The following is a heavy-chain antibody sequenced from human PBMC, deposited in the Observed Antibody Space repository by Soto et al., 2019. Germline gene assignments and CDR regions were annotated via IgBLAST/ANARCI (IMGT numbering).Heavy chain of an antibody. CDR1: GFTFSSYG. CDR3: APIVPADNDAFDI. Sequence: QVQLVESGGGVVQPGRSLRLSCAASGFTFSSYGMHWVRQAPGKGLEWVAVIWYDGSNKYYADSVKGRCTISRDNSKNTPYLQMNSRIDEDTAVYYCAPIVPADNDAFDIWGKGTMVTVSS. CDR2: IWYDGSNK. J-gene: IGHJ3*02. D-gene: IGHD2-2*01. V-gene: IGHV3-33*03.